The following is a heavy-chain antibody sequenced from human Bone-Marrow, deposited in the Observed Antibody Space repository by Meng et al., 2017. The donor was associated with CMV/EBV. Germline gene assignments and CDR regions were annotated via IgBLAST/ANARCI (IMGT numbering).Heavy chain of an antibody. CDR1: GGTFSSYA. Sequence: SVKVSCKASGGTFSSYAISWVRQAPGQGLEWMGGIIPILGIANYAQKFQGRVTITADKSTSTAYMELSSLRSEDTAVYYCASLPIAAAGDDYWGQGTLVAVSS. CDR3: ASLPIAAAGDDY. CDR2: IIPILGIA. D-gene: IGHD6-13*01. J-gene: IGHJ4*02. V-gene: IGHV1-69*10.